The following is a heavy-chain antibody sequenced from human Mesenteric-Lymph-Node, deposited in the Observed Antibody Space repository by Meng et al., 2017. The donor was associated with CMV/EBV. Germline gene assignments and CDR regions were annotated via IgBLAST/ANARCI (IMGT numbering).Heavy chain of an antibody. CDR1: GGSIINSPYY. J-gene: IGHJ6*02. CDR3: ARITGDCGGGACYEDWYRFQYYGMDV. D-gene: IGHD2-15*01. CDR2: LSYSGTT. V-gene: IGHV4-39*07. Sequence: SETLSLTCTVSGGSIINSPYYWGWIRQPPGKGLEWIGSLSYSGTTHDNPSLKSRVTISADTSKNQFSLKLSSVTAADTAIYYCARITGDCGGGACYEDWYRFQYYGMDVWGQGTTVTVSS.